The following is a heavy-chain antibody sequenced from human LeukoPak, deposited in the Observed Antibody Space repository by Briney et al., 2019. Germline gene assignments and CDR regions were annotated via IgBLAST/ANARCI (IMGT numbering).Heavy chain of an antibody. CDR1: GYTFTSYG. J-gene: IGHJ6*02. V-gene: IGHV1-18*01. CDR3: ARERELRFFEWLSDYYGMDV. CDR2: ISAYNGNT. D-gene: IGHD3-3*01. Sequence: GASVKVSCKASGYTFTSYGISWVRQAPGQGLEWMGWISAYNGNTNYAQKLQGRVTMTTDTSTSTAYMELRSLRSDDTAVYYCARERELRFFEWLSDYYGMDVWGQGTTVTVSS.